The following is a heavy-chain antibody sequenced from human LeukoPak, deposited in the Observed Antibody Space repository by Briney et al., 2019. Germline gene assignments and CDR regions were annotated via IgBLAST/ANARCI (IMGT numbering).Heavy chain of an antibody. CDR1: GITFTGHS. J-gene: IGHJ4*02. D-gene: IGHD1-26*01. CDR3: AKDLRSSADSKMGAADY. Sequence: GGSLRLSCVASGITFTGHSMHWVRQAPGKGLEWVAVVADDEKTIFYADSLKGRFTVSGDNSKNTVYLQMNSLRDEDTAVYYCAKDLRSSADSKMGAADYWGQGTLVTVSS. CDR2: VADDEKTI. V-gene: IGHV3-30*04.